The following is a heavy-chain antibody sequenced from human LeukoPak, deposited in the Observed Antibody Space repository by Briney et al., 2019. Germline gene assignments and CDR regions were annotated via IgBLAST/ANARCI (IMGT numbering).Heavy chain of an antibody. Sequence: PGGSLRLSCTASGFTFGDYAMSWVRQAPGKGLEWVGFIRSKAYGGTTEYAASVKGRFTISRDDSKSIAYLQMNSLKTADTAVYYCTRDPGYCSSTSCHNWFDPWGQGTLVTVSS. J-gene: IGHJ5*02. CDR2: IRSKAYGGTT. CDR3: TRDPGYCSSTSCHNWFDP. CDR1: GFTFGDYA. V-gene: IGHV3-49*04. D-gene: IGHD2-2*03.